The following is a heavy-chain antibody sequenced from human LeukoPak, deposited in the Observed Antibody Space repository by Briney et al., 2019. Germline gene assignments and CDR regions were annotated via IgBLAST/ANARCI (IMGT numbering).Heavy chain of an antibody. CDR2: INHSGST. V-gene: IGHV4-34*01. J-gene: IGHJ4*02. CDR1: GGSFSGYY. Sequence: PSETLSLTCAVYGGSFSGYYWSWIRQPPGKGLEWIGEINHSGSTNYNPSLKSRVTISVDTSKNQSSLKLSSVSAADTAVYYCHLKTTVTTDYYFDYWGQGTLVTVSS. CDR3: HLKTTVTTDYYFDY. D-gene: IGHD4-17*01.